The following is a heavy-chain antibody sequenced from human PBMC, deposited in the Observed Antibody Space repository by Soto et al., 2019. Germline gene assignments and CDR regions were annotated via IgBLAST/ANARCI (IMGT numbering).Heavy chain of an antibody. CDR1: GFTFSNAW. CDR3: TTEGLDPLLWFGEQTKNIVYYYYGMDV. J-gene: IGHJ6*02. CDR2: IKSKTDGGTT. Sequence: PGGSLRLSCAASGFTFSNAWMNWVRQAPGKGLEWVGRIKSKTDGGTTDYAAPVKGRFTISRDDSKNTLYLQMNSLKTEDTAVYYCTTEGLDPLLWFGEQTKNIVYYYYGMDVWGQGTTVTVSS. V-gene: IGHV3-15*07. D-gene: IGHD3-10*01.